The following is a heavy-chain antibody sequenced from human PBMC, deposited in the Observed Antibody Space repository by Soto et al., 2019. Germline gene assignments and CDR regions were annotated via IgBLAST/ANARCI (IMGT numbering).Heavy chain of an antibody. D-gene: IGHD3-10*01. CDR2: IIPLFGTP. CDR1: GGIFSTYA. J-gene: IGHJ4*02. CDR3: ARDRDDYGSGNYYNRIDF. Sequence: QVQLVQSGAEVKKPGSSVKVSCKASGGIFSTYAISWLRQAPGQGLEWMGGIIPLFGTPNYAQRFQGRVTITADESTSTAYIELSRLTCEDTAVYYCARDRDDYGSGNYYNRIDFWGQGTLVTVSS. V-gene: IGHV1-69*01.